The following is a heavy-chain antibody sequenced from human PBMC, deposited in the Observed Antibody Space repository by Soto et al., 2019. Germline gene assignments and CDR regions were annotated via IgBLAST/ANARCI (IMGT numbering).Heavy chain of an antibody. V-gene: IGHV3-64D*06. Sequence: PGGSLRLSCSASGFTFSSYAMHWVRQAPGKRLEYVSAISSNGGSTYYADSVKGRFTISRDNSKNTLYLQMSSLRAEDTAVYYCVKSSPSGQNLHPGIAAAALDYWGQGTLVTVSS. CDR1: GFTFSSYA. CDR3: VKSSPSGQNLHPGIAAAALDY. CDR2: ISSNGGST. D-gene: IGHD6-13*01. J-gene: IGHJ4*02.